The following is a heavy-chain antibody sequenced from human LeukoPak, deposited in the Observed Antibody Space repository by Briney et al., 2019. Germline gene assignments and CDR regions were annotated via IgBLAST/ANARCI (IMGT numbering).Heavy chain of an antibody. CDR3: ARVGSAPTSKSDYYYYYMDV. V-gene: IGHV4-34*01. CDR1: GGSFSGYY. D-gene: IGHD3-10*01. CDR2: INHSGST. J-gene: IGHJ6*03. Sequence: SETLTLTCAVYGGSFSGYYWSWIRQPPGKGLEWIGEINHSGSTNYNPSLKSRVTISVDTSKNQFSLKLSSVTAADTAVYYCARVGSAPTSKSDYYYYYMDVWGKGTTVTISS.